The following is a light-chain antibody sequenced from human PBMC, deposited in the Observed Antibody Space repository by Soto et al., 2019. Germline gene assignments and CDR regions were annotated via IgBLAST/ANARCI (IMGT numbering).Light chain of an antibody. CDR3: SSFAGNNNLV. V-gene: IGLV2-8*01. CDR2: EVS. J-gene: IGLJ2*01. CDR1: SSDVGGYNY. Sequence: QSALTQPPSASGSPGQSVTISCTGTSSDVGGYNYVSWYQQHPGKAPKLMISEVSKRPSGFPDRFSVSKSGNTASLTVSGLQAEDEADYYCSSFAGNNNLVFGGGTKVTVL.